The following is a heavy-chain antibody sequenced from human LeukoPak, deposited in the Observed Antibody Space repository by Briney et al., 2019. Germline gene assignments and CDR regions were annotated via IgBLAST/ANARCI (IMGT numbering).Heavy chain of an antibody. CDR2: MNPNSGNT. V-gene: IGHV1-8*03. Sequence: GASVKVSCKASGYTFTSYDINWVRQATGQGLEWMGWMNPNSGNTGYAQKFQGRVTITRNTSISTAYMELSSLRSEDTAVYYCARFKVVSSGWVNAFDIWGQGTMVTVSS. CDR3: ARFKVVSSGWVNAFDI. CDR1: GYTFTSYD. D-gene: IGHD6-19*01. J-gene: IGHJ3*02.